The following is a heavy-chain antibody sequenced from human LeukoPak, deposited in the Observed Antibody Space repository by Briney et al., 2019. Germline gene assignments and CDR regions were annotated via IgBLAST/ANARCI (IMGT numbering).Heavy chain of an antibody. CDR1: GFAISSYA. CDR2: ISGSGDST. V-gene: IGHV3-23*01. J-gene: IGHJ4*02. CDR3: ARDGDTSSWSNFEY. Sequence: AGGSLRLSCAASGFAISSYALSWVRQAPGKGLECVSGISGSGDSTYYADSVKGRFTISRDNSKNTLYLLMNSLRAEDTAVYYCARDGDTSSWSNFEYWGQGTLATVSS. D-gene: IGHD6-13*01.